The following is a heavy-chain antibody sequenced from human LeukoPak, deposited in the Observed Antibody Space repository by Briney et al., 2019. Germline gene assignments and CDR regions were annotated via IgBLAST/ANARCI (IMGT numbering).Heavy chain of an antibody. CDR1: GFTFSTYN. Sequence: GGSLRLSCAASGFTFSTYNMNWVRQAPGKGLEWVSSISSSGSYIHYADSVKGRFTISRDNAKNSLYLQMNSLRAEDTVVYYCARDIVVVVASTYYYYYGMDVWGKGTTVTVSS. D-gene: IGHD2-21*01. CDR2: ISSSGSYI. V-gene: IGHV3-21*06. CDR3: ARDIVVVVASTYYYYYGMDV. J-gene: IGHJ6*04.